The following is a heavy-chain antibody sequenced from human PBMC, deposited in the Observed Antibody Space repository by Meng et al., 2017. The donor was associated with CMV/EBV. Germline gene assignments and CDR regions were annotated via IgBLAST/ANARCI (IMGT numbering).Heavy chain of an antibody. CDR2: IIPILGIA. CDR1: GGTFSSYA. D-gene: IGHD4-17*01. J-gene: IGHJ4*02. CDR3: ARAGDGDAHFDY. V-gene: IGHV1-69*10. Sequence: SVKVSCKASGGTFSSYAISWVRQAPGQGLEWMGGIIPILGIANYAQKFQGRVTMTRDTSTSTVYMELSSLRSEDTAVYYCARAGDGDAHFDYWGQGTLVTVSS.